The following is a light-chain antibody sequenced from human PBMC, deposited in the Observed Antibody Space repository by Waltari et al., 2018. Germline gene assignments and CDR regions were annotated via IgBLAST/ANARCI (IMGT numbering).Light chain of an antibody. CDR1: ASTIREIV. CDR3: ATWDESPSGHWV. Sequence: SVLSPPPSASGTPGQRVTISCSGRASTIREIVVNWYQQVPGKAPKLLIYRNDLRASGVPDRFSGSKSGTSASLAISGLQSEDEADYYCATWDESPSGHWVFGGGTKVTVL. J-gene: IGLJ3*02. V-gene: IGLV1-44*01. CDR2: RND.